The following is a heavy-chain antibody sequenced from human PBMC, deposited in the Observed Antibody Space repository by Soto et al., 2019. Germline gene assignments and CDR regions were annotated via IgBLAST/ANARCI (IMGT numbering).Heavy chain of an antibody. CDR1: GFTFSSYG. CDR3: AKGLELLKLDDY. Sequence: QVQLVESGGGVVQPGRSLRLSCAASGFTFSSYGMHWVRQAPGKGLEWVAVISYDGSNKYYADSVKGRFTISRDNSKNTLYLQMNSLRAEDTAVYYCAKGLELLKLDDYWGQGTLVTVSS. J-gene: IGHJ4*02. D-gene: IGHD1-7*01. CDR2: ISYDGSNK. V-gene: IGHV3-30*18.